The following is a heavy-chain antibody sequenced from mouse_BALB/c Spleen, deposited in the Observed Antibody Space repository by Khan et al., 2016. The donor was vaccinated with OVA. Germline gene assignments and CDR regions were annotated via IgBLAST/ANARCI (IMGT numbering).Heavy chain of an antibody. CDR1: GFSLTDYA. CDR3: ANDPHYYAMDY. Sequence: QVQLQQSGPGLVAPSQSLSITCTVSGFSLTDYAVSWIRQPPGKGLEWLGVIWAGGSKYYNSALKSRLSISKDNSRSQVFLNMINLQADDTAMYYSANDPHYYAMDYWGQGTSVTVSS. V-gene: IGHV2-6-5*01. CDR2: IWAGGSK. J-gene: IGHJ4*01.